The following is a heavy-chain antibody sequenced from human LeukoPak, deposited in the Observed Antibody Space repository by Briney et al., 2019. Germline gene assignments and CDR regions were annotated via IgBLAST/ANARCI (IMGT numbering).Heavy chain of an antibody. CDR3: ARHGAYDSSGYYPPYYYYYGMDV. V-gene: IGHV4-59*08. J-gene: IGHJ6*02. CDR2: IYYSGST. CDR1: GGSISSYY. D-gene: IGHD3-22*01. Sequence: PETLSLTCTVSGGSISSYYWSWIRQPPGKGLEWIGYIYYSGSTNYNPSLKSRVTTSVDTSKNQFSLKLSSVTAADTAVYYCARHGAYDSSGYYPPYYYYYGMDVWGQGTTVTVSS.